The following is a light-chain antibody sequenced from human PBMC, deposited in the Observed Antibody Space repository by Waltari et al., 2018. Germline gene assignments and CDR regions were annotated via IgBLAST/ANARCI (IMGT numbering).Light chain of an antibody. CDR3: AAWDDSLHGHWV. Sequence: QSVLTQPPSASGTPGQRVTISCSGSTSNIGSNVVNWYQQFPGKAPKLLIYRSDHGPSGVPSRLSGSKSGTSASLASSGLQSEDEADYYCAAWDDSLHGHWVFGGGTKVTVL. CDR2: RSD. J-gene: IGLJ3*02. CDR1: TSNIGSNV. V-gene: IGLV1-44*01.